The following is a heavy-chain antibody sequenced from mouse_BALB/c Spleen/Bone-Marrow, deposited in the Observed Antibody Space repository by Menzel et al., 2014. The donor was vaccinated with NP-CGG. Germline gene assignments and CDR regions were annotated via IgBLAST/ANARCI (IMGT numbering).Heavy chain of an antibody. CDR1: GYTFTSYT. CDR2: INPSSNYT. J-gene: IGHJ4*01. Sequence: VKLVESGAELARPGASLKMSCRTSGYTFTSYTVHWIKQRPGQGLEWIGYINPSSNYTNYNQKFKDKATLTADKSSNTAYMQLSSLTSEDSAVYYCARSVIIYFAMDYWGQGTSVTVSS. D-gene: IGHD2-13*01. CDR3: ARSVIIYFAMDY. V-gene: IGHV1-4*01.